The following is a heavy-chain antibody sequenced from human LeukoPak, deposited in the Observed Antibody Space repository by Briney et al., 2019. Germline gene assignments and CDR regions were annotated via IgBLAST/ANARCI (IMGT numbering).Heavy chain of an antibody. Sequence: ASVKVSCKASGYTFPGYYMHWVRQAPGQGLEWMGWINPNSGSTNYAQKFQGRVTMTRDTSISTAYMELSRLRSDDTAVYYCARVADGGIVVVPAAIRSPAFDIWGQGTMVTVSS. CDR1: GYTFPGYY. CDR2: INPNSGST. J-gene: IGHJ3*02. D-gene: IGHD2-2*01. V-gene: IGHV1-2*02. CDR3: ARVADGGIVVVPAAIRSPAFDI.